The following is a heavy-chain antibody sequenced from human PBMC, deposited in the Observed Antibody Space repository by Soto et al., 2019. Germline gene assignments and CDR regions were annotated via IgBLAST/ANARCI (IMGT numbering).Heavy chain of an antibody. J-gene: IGHJ6*03. Sequence: QVQLVQSGAEVKKPGSSVKVSCKASGGTFSSYTISWVRQAPGQGLEWMGRIIPILGIANYAQKFQGRVKISADKSTSTDSMDLSSLTSEDTAVYYYARDRPRYCSGGSCYDYYYYSYMDVWGKGTPVTVSS. CDR2: IIPILGIA. D-gene: IGHD2-15*01. CDR3: ARDRPRYCSGGSCYDYYYYSYMDV. V-gene: IGHV1-69*08. CDR1: GGTFSSYT.